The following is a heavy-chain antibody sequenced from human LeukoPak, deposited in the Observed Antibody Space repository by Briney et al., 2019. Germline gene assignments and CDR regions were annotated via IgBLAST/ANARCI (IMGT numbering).Heavy chain of an antibody. J-gene: IGHJ4*02. CDR1: GDSISSGDHY. D-gene: IGHD5-12*01. CDR2: IHYRGST. V-gene: IGHV4-30-4*01. CDR3: ARAAAGTNTYYYFDY. Sequence: SQTLSLTCTVSGDSISSGDHYWSWIRQPPGKGLEWIVYIHYRGSTYYNPSLKSRVIISGDMSKNQFSLSLNSLTAADSAVYYCARAAAGTNTYYYFDYWGQGTLVTVSS.